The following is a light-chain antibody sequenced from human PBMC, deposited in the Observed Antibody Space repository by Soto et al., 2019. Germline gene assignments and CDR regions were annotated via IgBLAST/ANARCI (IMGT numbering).Light chain of an antibody. CDR1: QSVSSR. V-gene: IGKV3-11*01. CDR3: HQRQSWPRT. Sequence: EIVLTQSPATLSLSPGERATLSCRASQSVSSRLAWYQQKPGQAPRLLIYGASIRATGIPARFSGSGSGTDFTLTISSLAPEDFAIYYCHQRQSWPRTFGQGTKVDIK. J-gene: IGKJ1*01. CDR2: GAS.